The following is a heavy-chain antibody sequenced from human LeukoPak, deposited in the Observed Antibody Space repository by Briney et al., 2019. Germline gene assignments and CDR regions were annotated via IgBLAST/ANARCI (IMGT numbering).Heavy chain of an antibody. J-gene: IGHJ1*01. Sequence: SETLSLTCTVSGGSISSGDYYWSWIRQPPGKGLEWIGYIYYSGNTYYNPSLKSRVTISVDTSKNQFSLKLSSVTAADTAVYYCARDGPPYCGGDCYSRYFQHWGQGTLVTVSS. V-gene: IGHV4-30-4*08. CDR2: IYYSGNT. D-gene: IGHD2-21*01. CDR3: ARDGPPYCGGDCYSRYFQH. CDR1: GGSISSGDYY.